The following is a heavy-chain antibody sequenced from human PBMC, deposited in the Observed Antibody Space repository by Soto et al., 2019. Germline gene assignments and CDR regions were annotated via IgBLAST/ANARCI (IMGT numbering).Heavy chain of an antibody. CDR1: GFTFDDYT. V-gene: IGHV3-43*01. CDR2: ISWDGGST. J-gene: IGHJ5*02. CDR3: AKDTKKYSSPFWFDP. Sequence: GGSLRLSCAASGFTFDDYTMHWVRQAPGKGLEWVSLISWDGGSTYYADSVKGRFTISRDNSKNSLYLQMNSLRTEDTALYYCAKDTKKYSSPFWFDPWGQGTLVTVSS. D-gene: IGHD6-6*01.